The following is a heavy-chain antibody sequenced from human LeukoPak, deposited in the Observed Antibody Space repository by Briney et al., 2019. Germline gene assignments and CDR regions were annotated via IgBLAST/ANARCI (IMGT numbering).Heavy chain of an antibody. D-gene: IGHD4-11*01. CDR3: GRHLAITTPLAY. CDR1: GGSISSNSYY. J-gene: IGHJ4*02. V-gene: IGHV4-39*01. CDR2: LYYSGST. Sequence: PSETLSLTCTVSGGSISSNSYYWGWIRQPPGKGLEWIGSLYYSGSTYYNPSLKSRVTISVDTSKNQFSLKLTSVTAADTAVYYCGRHLAITTPLAYWGQGTLVTVSS.